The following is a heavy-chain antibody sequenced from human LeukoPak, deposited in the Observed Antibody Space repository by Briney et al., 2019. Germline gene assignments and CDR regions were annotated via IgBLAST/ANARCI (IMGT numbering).Heavy chain of an antibody. CDR3: AGDYGSGSYRFDY. V-gene: IGHV4-34*01. D-gene: IGHD3-10*01. CDR2: INHSGST. Sequence: MASETLSLTCAVYGGSFSGYYWSWIRQPPGKGLEWIGEINHSGSTTYNPSLKSRVTISLDTSKNQFSLKLNSVTAADTAVYYCAGDYGSGSYRFDYWGQGTLVTVSS. J-gene: IGHJ4*02. CDR1: GGSFSGYY.